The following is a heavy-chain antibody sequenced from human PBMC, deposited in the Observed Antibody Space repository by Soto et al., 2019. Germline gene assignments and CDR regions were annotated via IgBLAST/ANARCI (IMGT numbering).Heavy chain of an antibody. CDR1: GYSFTSYW. Sequence: GGSLKISCKGSGYSFTSYWIGWVRQMPGKGLEWMGIIYPGDSHTRYSPSVQGQVTITADKSTSTAYLQWSSLKASDTAMYYCARLGYYDILTGYYNYYYGMDVWGQGTTVTVSS. D-gene: IGHD3-9*01. CDR2: IYPGDSHT. V-gene: IGHV5-51*01. CDR3: ARLGYYDILTGYYNYYYGMDV. J-gene: IGHJ6*02.